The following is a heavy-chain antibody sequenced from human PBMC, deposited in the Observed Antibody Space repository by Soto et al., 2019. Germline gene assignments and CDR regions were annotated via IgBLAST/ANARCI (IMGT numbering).Heavy chain of an antibody. D-gene: IGHD4-4*01. V-gene: IGHV1-18*01. J-gene: IGHJ5*02. CDR3: ARGGSMTTVTTYWFDP. CDR2: ISANNGNT. CDR1: GYTFTSYG. Sequence: ASVKVSCKASGYTFTSYGISWVRQAPGQGLEWMGWISANNGNTNYAQKFQGRVTMTTDTSTSTAYMELRRLRSDDTAVYYCARGGSMTTVTTYWFDPWGQGTLVTVSS.